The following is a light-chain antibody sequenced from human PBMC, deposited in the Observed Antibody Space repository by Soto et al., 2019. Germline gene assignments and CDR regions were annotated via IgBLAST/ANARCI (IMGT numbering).Light chain of an antibody. J-gene: IGKJ3*01. Sequence: DTQMTQSPSSLSASVGDRVIITCRASQSISSYLNWYQQKPEKAPKLLIYAASNLQSGVPSRFSGSGSGTDFTLTISSLQPEDFATYYCQQSYSTPLFTFGPGTKVDIK. CDR3: QQSYSTPLFT. CDR2: AAS. CDR1: QSISSY. V-gene: IGKV1-39*01.